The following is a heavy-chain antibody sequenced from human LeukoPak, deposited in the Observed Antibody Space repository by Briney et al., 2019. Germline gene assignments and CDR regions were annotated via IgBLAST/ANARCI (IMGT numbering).Heavy chain of an antibody. D-gene: IGHD3-10*01. V-gene: IGHV3-48*02. J-gene: IGHJ4*02. Sequence: GGSLRLSCAASGFTFSSYSMNWVRQAPGKGLEWVSYISSSSSTIYYADSVKGRFTISRDNAKNSLYLQMNSLRDEDTAVYYCARENAYGSGSYSFDYWGQGTLVTVSS. CDR2: ISSSSSTI. CDR1: GFTFSSYS. CDR3: ARENAYGSGSYSFDY.